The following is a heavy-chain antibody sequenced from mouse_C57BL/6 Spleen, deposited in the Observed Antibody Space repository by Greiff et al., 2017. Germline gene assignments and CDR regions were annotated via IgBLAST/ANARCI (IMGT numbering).Heavy chain of an antibody. V-gene: IGHV1-59*01. CDR2: IDPSDSYT. CDR1: GYTFTSYW. J-gene: IGHJ1*03. D-gene: IGHD2-5*01. CDR3: ARKGAYYSNHGYFDV. Sequence: QVQLQQPGAELVRPGTSVKLSCKASGYTFTSYWMHWVKQRPGQGLEWIGVIDPSDSYTNYNQKFKGKATLTVDTSSSTAYMQLSSLTSEDSAVYYCARKGAYYSNHGYFDVWGTGTTVTVSS.